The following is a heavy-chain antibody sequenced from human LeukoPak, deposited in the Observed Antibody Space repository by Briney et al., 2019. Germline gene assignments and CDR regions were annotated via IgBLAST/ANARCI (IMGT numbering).Heavy chain of an antibody. Sequence: GGSLRLSCAASGFTFDDYAMHWVRQAPGKGLEWVSRISWNSGSIGYADSVKGRFTISRDNAKNSLYLQMNSLRAEDTVLYYCAKEESGFGDWGQGTLVTVSS. J-gene: IGHJ4*02. CDR1: GFTFDDYA. CDR2: ISWNSGSI. CDR3: AKEESGFGD. V-gene: IGHV3-9*01. D-gene: IGHD3-16*01.